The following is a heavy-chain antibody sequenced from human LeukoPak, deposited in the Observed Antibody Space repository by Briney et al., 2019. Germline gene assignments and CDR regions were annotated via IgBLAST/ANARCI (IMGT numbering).Heavy chain of an antibody. CDR3: ARPFRYFGWEIIDY. V-gene: IGHV1-3*01. J-gene: IGHJ4*02. CDR1: GYTFTSYA. Sequence: ASVKVSGKASGYTFTSYAMHWVRQAPGQRLEWMGWINAGNGNTKYSQKFQGRVTISRDTSASTAYMELSSLRSEDTAVYYCARPFRYFGWEIIDYWGQGTLVTVSS. D-gene: IGHD3-9*01. CDR2: INAGNGNT.